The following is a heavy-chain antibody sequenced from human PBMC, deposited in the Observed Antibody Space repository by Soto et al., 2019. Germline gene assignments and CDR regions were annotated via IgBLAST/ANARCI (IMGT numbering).Heavy chain of an antibody. Sequence: GGSLRLSCEGSGFTFRSYGMHWVRQAPDKGLEWVALISYDGSNQYYADSVKGRFTISRDNSKNTLFLQMNSLRADDTAVYYCAKDQASGQGSFDSWGQGTLVTVSS. CDR2: ISYDGSNQ. CDR1: GFTFRSYG. CDR3: AKDQASGQGSFDS. V-gene: IGHV3-30*18. J-gene: IGHJ4*02.